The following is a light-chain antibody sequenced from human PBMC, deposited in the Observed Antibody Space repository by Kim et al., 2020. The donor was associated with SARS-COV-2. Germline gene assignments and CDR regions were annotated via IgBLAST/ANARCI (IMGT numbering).Light chain of an antibody. J-gene: IGLJ1*01. CDR2: EVI. V-gene: IGLV2-14*02. Sequence: GQSSGLSCTGTTNGNETYDHIAWDEQRPGKAPRLIIFEVIKRPSGISSRFSASKSGNTACLSISRLQAEDEADYYCCSYTDSFIYVFGTGTKVTVL. CDR1: TNGNETYDH. CDR3: CSYTDSFIYV.